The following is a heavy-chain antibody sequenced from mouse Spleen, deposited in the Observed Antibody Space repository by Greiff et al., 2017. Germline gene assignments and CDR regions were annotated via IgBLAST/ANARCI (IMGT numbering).Heavy chain of an antibody. J-gene: IGHJ2*01. V-gene: IGHV1-72*01. CDR3: ASGMITTTGFDY. D-gene: IGHD2-4*01. Sequence: QVQLQQPGAELVKPGASVKLSCEASGYTFTTYWMHWVKQRPGRGLDWIGRIDPNSGGTKYNEKFKSKATLTVDKPSSTAYMQLSSLTSEDSAVYYCASGMITTTGFDYWGQCTTLTVSS. CDR1: GYTFTTYW. CDR2: IDPNSGGT.